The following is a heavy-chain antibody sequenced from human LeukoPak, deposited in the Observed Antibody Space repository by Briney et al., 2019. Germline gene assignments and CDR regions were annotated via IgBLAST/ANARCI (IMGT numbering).Heavy chain of an antibody. CDR1: GFPFSDYY. CDR2: ISSSSSYT. J-gene: IGHJ4*02. CDR3: ARDGKRYCSSTSCSAEDY. D-gene: IGHD2-2*01. Sequence: GGSLRLSCAASGFPFSDYYMSWIRQAPGKGLEWVSYISSSSSYTNYADSVKGRFTISRDNAKNSLYLQMNSLRAEDTAVYFYARDGKRYCSSTSCSAEDYWGQGTLVTVSS. V-gene: IGHV3-11*06.